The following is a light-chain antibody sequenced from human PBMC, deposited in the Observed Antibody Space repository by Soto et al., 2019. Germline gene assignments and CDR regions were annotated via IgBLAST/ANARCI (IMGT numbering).Light chain of an antibody. CDR3: QQYYSTPWT. V-gene: IGKV4-1*01. Sequence: DIVMTQSPDSLAVSLGERATINCKSSQRVLHSSNNKNYLAWYQQQPGQPPRLLIYWASTRESGVPDRFSGSGSGTDFTLTISSLQAEDVAVYYCQQYYSTPWTFGQGTKVEIK. CDR2: WAS. J-gene: IGKJ1*01. CDR1: QRVLHSSNNKNY.